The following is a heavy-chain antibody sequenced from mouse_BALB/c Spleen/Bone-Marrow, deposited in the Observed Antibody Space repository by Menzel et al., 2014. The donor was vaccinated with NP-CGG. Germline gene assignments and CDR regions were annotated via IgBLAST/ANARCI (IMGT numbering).Heavy chain of an antibody. CDR1: GYTFTSYW. Sequence: LQQSGAELVRPGASVKLSCKASGYTFTSYWMHWVKQRPGQGLEWIGNIYPGSGSTNYDEKFKSKATLTVDTSSSTAYMQLSSLTYGETAVNYCTPRLRYWGQGTTLTVSS. D-gene: IGHD1-2*01. CDR2: IYPGSGST. CDR3: TPRLRY. J-gene: IGHJ2*01. V-gene: IGHV1S22*01.